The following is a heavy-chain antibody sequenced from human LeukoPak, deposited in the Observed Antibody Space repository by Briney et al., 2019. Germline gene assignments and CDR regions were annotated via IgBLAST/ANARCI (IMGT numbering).Heavy chain of an antibody. D-gene: IGHD2-21*01. CDR1: GGTFSSYA. V-gene: IGHV1-69*04. CDR2: IIPILGIA. Sequence: GSSVKVSCKASGGTFSSYAISWVRQAPGQGLEWMGRIIPILGIANYAQKFQGRVTITADKSTSTAYMELSSLRSEDTAVYYCARCNVVVIAYFDLWGRGTLVTVSS. CDR3: ARCNVVVIAYFDL. J-gene: IGHJ2*01.